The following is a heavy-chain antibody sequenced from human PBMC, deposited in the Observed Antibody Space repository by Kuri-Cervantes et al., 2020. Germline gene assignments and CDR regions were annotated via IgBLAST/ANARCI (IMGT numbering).Heavy chain of an antibody. Sequence: GESLKISCAASGFTFSNAWMSWVRQAPGKGLEWVARSKRKIEGGTTEYAAPVKGRFTISRDDSKNTLYLQMNSLKTEDSAVYYCSADSVMTSDYAFDFWGQGAMVTVSS. V-gene: IGHV3-15*01. CDR2: SKRKIEGGTT. D-gene: IGHD2/OR15-2a*01. CDR1: GFTFSNAW. CDR3: SADSVMTSDYAFDF. J-gene: IGHJ3*01.